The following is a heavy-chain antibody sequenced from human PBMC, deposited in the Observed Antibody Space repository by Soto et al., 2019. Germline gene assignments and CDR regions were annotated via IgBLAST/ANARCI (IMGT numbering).Heavy chain of an antibody. D-gene: IGHD5-18*01. V-gene: IGHV1-69*01. CDR3: ARGSGDVDTAMEAAEYFQH. J-gene: IGHJ1*01. CDR1: GGTFSSYA. Sequence: QVQLVQSGAEVKKPGSSVKVSCKASGGTFSSYAISWVRQAPGQGLEWMGGIIPIFGTANYAQKMQGRATITGDESTSTAYRELSSLRCEDTGVYYCARGSGDVDTAMEAAEYFQHWGQGTLVTVSS. CDR2: IIPIFGTA.